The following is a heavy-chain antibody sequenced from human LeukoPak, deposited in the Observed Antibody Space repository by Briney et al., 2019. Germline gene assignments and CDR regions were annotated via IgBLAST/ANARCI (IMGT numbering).Heavy chain of an antibody. J-gene: IGHJ5*02. CDR2: IHHSGNT. CDR3: ARPHCSYNSFDP. D-gene: IGHD2-21*02. V-gene: IGHV4-39*01. Sequence: PSETLSLTCSVSGGSISSNTYYWGWIRQPPGKELEWIGSIHHSGNTYYNPSLTSRISISIDTSKNQFSLNLTSMTAADTAVYFCARPHCSYNSFDPWGPGTLVTVSS. CDR1: GGSISSNTYY.